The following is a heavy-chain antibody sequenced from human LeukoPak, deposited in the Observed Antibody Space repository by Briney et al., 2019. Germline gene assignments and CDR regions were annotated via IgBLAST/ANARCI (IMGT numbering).Heavy chain of an antibody. CDR1: GFTFSSYG. J-gene: IGHJ4*02. D-gene: IGHD4-17*01. CDR2: IWYDGSNK. V-gene: IGHV3-33*06. Sequence: GRSLRLSCAASGFTFSSYGMHWVRQAPGKGLEWVAVIWYDGSNKYYADSVKGRFTISRDNSKNTLYLQMNSLRAEDTAVYYCAKASYGDYTFDYWGQGTLVTVSS. CDR3: AKASYGDYTFDY.